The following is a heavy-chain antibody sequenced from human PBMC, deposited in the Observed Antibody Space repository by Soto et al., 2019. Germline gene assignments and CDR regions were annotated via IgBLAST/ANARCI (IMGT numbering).Heavy chain of an antibody. J-gene: IGHJ4*02. D-gene: IGHD2-2*01. V-gene: IGHV1-3*01. CDR1: GYTFTSYA. CDR3: ASAPCSSTSCYLDY. Sequence: ASVKVSCKASGYTFTSYAMHWVRQAPGQRLEWMGWINAGNGNTKYSQKFQGRVTITRDTSASTAYMELSSLRSEDTAVYYCASAPCSSTSCYLDYCGPGPLVTVSS. CDR2: INAGNGNT.